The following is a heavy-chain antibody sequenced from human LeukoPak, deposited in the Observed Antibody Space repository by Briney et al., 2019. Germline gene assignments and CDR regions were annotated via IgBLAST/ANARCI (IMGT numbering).Heavy chain of an antibody. CDR2: IHYSGST. CDR3: ARGVDTEALDY. D-gene: IGHD5-18*01. CDR1: GGSISSYY. V-gene: IGHV4-59*01. Sequence: KPSETLSLTCTVSGGSISSYYWSWIRQPPGKGLEWIGYIHYSGSTKYNPSLKSRVTISVDKSNNQFSLKLRSVTAADTAVYYCARGVDTEALDYWGQGTLVTVSS. J-gene: IGHJ4*02.